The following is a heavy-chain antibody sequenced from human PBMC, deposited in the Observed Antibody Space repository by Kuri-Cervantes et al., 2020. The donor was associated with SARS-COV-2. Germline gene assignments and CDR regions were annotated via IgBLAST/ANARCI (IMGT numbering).Heavy chain of an antibody. V-gene: IGHV4-30-4*01. J-gene: IGHJ6*02. CDR2: IYYSGST. CDR3: AGDRLGLLWFGEPKRYGMDV. D-gene: IGHD3-10*01. Sequence: SQTVALTCAVYGGFFRGYYWSWIRQSPGKGLEWIGYIYYSGSTYYNPSLKSRVTISVDTSKNQFSLKLSSVTAADTAVYYCAGDRLGLLWFGEPKRYGMDVWGQGTTVTVSS. CDR1: GGFFRGYY.